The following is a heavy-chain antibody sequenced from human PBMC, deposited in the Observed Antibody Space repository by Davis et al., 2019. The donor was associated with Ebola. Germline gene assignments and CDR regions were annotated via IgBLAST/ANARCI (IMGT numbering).Heavy chain of an antibody. D-gene: IGHD3-9*01. CDR1: GFAFINTW. CDR2: IWYDGSNE. Sequence: GESLKISCAASGFAFINTWMSWVRQAPGKGLVWLALIWYDGSNEYYADSVKGRFTISRDNSKSTLFLQMNSLRAEDTAVYYCAAINYDIFTGYYQDYWGQGTQVTVSS. V-gene: IGHV3-33*07. J-gene: IGHJ4*02. CDR3: AAINYDIFTGYYQDY.